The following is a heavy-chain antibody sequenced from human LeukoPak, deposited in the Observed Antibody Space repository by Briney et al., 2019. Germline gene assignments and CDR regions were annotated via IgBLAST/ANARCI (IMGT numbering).Heavy chain of an antibody. CDR2: IKQDGSDR. Sequence: GGSLRLSCAASGFTFSSYWMSWVRQAPGKGLEWVANIKQDGSDRYYVDSVKGRFTISRDNAKNSLYLQMNSLRAEDAALYYCAKDIGDHYGDYAGHYGMDVWGQGTTVTVSS. CDR3: AKDIGDHYGDYAGHYGMDV. J-gene: IGHJ6*02. D-gene: IGHD4-17*01. V-gene: IGHV3-7*03. CDR1: GFTFSSYW.